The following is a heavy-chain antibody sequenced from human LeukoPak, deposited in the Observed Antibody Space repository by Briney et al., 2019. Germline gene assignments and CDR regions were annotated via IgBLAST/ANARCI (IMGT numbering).Heavy chain of an antibody. CDR3: ARSPNYYDSSGYSLEPFDY. J-gene: IGHJ4*02. CDR1: GFTFSSYG. Sequence: GGSLRLSCAASGFTFSSYGMHWVRQAPGKGLEWVAVIWYDGSNKYYADSVKGRFAISRDNSKNTLYLQMNSLRAEDTAVYYCARSPNYYDSSGYSLEPFDYWGQGTLVTVSS. V-gene: IGHV3-33*01. CDR2: IWYDGSNK. D-gene: IGHD3-22*01.